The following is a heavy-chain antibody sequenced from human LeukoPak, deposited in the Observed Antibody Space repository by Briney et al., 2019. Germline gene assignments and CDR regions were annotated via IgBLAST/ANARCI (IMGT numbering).Heavy chain of an antibody. J-gene: IGHJ4*02. CDR3: ARGWRAAGSN. CDR1: GGSFSGYY. V-gene: IGHV4-34*01. Sequence: SETLSLTCAVYGGSFSGYYWSWIRQPPGKGLEWVGEINHSGSTNYNPSLKSRVTISVDTSKNQFSLKLSSVTAADTAVYYCARGWRAAGSNWGRGTLVTVSS. CDR2: INHSGST. D-gene: IGHD6-13*01.